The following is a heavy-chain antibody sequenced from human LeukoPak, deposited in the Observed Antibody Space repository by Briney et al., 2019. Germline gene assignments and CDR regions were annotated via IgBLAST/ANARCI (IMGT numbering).Heavy chain of an antibody. Sequence: GGSLRLSCAASGFTFSDYYMSWIRQAPGKGLEWVSSISSSSSYIYYADSVKGRFTISRDNAKNSLYLQMDSLGPEDTAVYYCARDPYSGNYGNDYYYYMDVWGKGTTVTISS. J-gene: IGHJ6*03. V-gene: IGHV3-11*06. CDR2: ISSSSSYI. CDR1: GFTFSDYY. CDR3: ARDPYSGNYGNDYYYYMDV. D-gene: IGHD1-26*01.